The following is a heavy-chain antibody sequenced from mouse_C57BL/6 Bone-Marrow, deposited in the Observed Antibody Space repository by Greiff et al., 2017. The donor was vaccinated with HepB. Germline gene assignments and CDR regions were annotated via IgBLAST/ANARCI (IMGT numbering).Heavy chain of an antibody. V-gene: IGHV1-18*01. CDR3: ARWAPIYDGYSFDY. Sequence: EVQLQESGPELVKPGASVKIPCKASGYTFTDYNMDWVKQSHGKSLEWIGDINPNNGGTIYNQKFKGKATLTVDKSSSTAYMELRSLTSEDTAVYYCARWAPIYDGYSFDYWGQGTTLTVSS. CDR2: INPNNGGT. D-gene: IGHD2-3*01. J-gene: IGHJ2*01. CDR1: GYTFTDYN.